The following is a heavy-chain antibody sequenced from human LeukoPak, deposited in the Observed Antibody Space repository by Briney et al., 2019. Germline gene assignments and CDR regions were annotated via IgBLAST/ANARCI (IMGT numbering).Heavy chain of an antibody. D-gene: IGHD6-13*01. CDR2: IIPIFGTA. J-gene: IGHJ4*02. CDR1: GGTFSSYA. V-gene: IGHV1-69*05. Sequence: GSSVKVSCKASGGTFSSYAISWVRQAPGQGLEWMGGIIPIFGTANYAQKFQGRVTITTDESTSTAYMELSSLRSEDTAVYYCAREDLTEGIAAAGTYDYWGQGTLVTVSS. CDR3: AREDLTEGIAAAGTYDY.